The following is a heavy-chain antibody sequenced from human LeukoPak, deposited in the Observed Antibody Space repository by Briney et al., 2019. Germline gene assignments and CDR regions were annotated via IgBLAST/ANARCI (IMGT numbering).Heavy chain of an antibody. D-gene: IGHD1-26*01. Sequence: GRSLRLSCAASGFTFSSYAMHWVRQAPGKGLEWVAVISYDGSNKYYADSVKGRFTISRDNSKNTLYLQVNNLRAEDTAVYYCAKGGKWDVTPFDYWGQGTLVTVSP. CDR2: ISYDGSNK. J-gene: IGHJ4*02. CDR1: GFTFSSYA. V-gene: IGHV3-30-3*01. CDR3: AKGGKWDVTPFDY.